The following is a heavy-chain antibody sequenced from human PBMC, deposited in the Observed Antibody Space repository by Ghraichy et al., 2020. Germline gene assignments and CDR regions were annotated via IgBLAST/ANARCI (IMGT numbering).Heavy chain of an antibody. CDR3: ATAPVMVTISGRREYYSYYGRDV. V-gene: IGHV1-24*01. CDR1: GNTLSKLS. J-gene: IGHJ6*02. D-gene: IGHD3-3*01. Sequence: ASVKVSCKVSGNTLSKLSIHWVRQAPGKGLEWMGGFDLEEGERIYGQNFQGRVSMTEDTSTDTAYMELRSLRSEDTAVYYCATAPVMVTISGRREYYSYYGRDVWGQGTTVTVSS. CDR2: FDLEEGER.